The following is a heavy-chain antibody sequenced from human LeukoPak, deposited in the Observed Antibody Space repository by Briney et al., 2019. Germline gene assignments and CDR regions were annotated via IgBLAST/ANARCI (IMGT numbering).Heavy chain of an antibody. CDR1: GGSISSSSYY. Sequence: SETLSLTCTVSGGSISSSSYYWGWIRQPPGKGLEWIGGIYYSGSTYYNPSLKSQVTISVDTSKNQFPLKLSSVTAADTAVYYCARGAKNCSGGSCYPNWFDPWGQGTLVTVSS. J-gene: IGHJ5*02. V-gene: IGHV4-39*06. D-gene: IGHD2-15*01. CDR3: ARGAKNCSGGSCYPNWFDP. CDR2: IYYSGST.